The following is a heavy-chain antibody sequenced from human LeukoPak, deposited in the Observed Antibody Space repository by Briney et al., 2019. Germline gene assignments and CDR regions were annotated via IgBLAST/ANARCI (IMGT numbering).Heavy chain of an antibody. CDR1: GGSISSGGYY. CDR2: IYYSGST. V-gene: IGHV4-31*03. D-gene: IGHD2-2*01. Sequence: SQTLSLTCTVSGGSISSGGYYWSWIRQRPGKGLEWIGYIYYSGSTYYNPSLKSRVTISVDTSKNQFSLKLSSVTAADTAVYYCARVPGLLSCYFDYWGQGTLVTVSS. J-gene: IGHJ4*02. CDR3: ARVPGLLSCYFDY.